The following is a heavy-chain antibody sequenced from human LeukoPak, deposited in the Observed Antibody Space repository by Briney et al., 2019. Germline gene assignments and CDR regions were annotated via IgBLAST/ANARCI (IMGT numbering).Heavy chain of an antibody. D-gene: IGHD1/OR15-1a*01. J-gene: IGHJ6*02. Sequence: SETLSLNCTVSGGSVSSGSYYWSWIRQPPGKGLEWIGYIYYSGSTNYNPSLKSRVTISVDTSMNQFSLKLSSVTAADTAVYYCARIRRTSYGMDVWGQGTTATVS. V-gene: IGHV4-61*01. CDR3: ARIRRTSYGMDV. CDR2: IYYSGST. CDR1: GGSVSSGSYY.